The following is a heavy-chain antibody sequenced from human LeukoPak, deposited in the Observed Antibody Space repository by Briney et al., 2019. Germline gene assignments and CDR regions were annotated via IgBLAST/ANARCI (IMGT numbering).Heavy chain of an antibody. V-gene: IGHV1-69*13. D-gene: IGHD2-8*01. CDR1: GGTFSSYA. CDR2: IIPIFGTA. CDR3: ARCSNGVCYMRRGYYYYGMDV. J-gene: IGHJ6*02. Sequence: SVKVSCKASGGTFSSYAISWVRQAPGQGLEWVGGIIPIFGTANYAQKFQGRVTITADESTSTAYMELSSLRSEDTAVYYCARCSNGVCYMRRGYYYYGMDVWGQGTTVTVSS.